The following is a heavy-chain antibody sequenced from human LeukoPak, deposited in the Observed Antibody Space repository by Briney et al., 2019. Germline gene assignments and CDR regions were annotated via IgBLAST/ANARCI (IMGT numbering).Heavy chain of an antibody. CDR3: ARLLFSVADFDS. CDR2: INHSGST. J-gene: IGHJ4*02. D-gene: IGHD6-19*01. CDR1: GRSFSGSY. V-gene: IGHV4-34*01. Sequence: SETLSLTCAVYGRSFSGSYWSWIRQPPGKGLEWIGEINHSGSTNYNPSLKSRVTMSVDTSKNQFSLKLSSVTAADTAVYFCARLLFSVADFDSWGQGTLVTVSS.